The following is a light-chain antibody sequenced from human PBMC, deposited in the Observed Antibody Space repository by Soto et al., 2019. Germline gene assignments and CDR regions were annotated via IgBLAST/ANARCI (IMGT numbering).Light chain of an antibody. CDR2: GAS. CDR3: QQYNNWPLT. Sequence: EVVMTQSPATLSVSPGERATVSCRASQNVNSNLAWYQQKPGQAPRLLIYGASTRATGIPARFSGSGSGTEFTLTICSLQSEDFAAYYCQQYNNWPLTFGQGTRLEIK. J-gene: IGKJ5*01. CDR1: QNVNSN. V-gene: IGKV3-15*01.